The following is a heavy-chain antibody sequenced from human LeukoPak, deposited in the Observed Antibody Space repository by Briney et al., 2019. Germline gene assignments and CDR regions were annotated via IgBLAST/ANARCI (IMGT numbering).Heavy chain of an antibody. CDR3: ARGHSDLDV. CDR1: GFTFSDYY. J-gene: IGHJ6*02. CDR2: ISSSGSSI. Sequence: PGGSLRLSCAASGFTFSDYYMTWIRQAPGKGLEWVSFISSSGSSIYYADSLRGRSTISRDNAKNSLFLQMDSLRAEDTAVYYCARGHSDLDVWGQGTTVTVAS. V-gene: IGHV3-11*01. D-gene: IGHD5-18*01.